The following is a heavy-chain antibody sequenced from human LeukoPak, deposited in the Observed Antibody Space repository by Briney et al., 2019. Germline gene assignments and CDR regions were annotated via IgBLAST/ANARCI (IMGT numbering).Heavy chain of an antibody. D-gene: IGHD7-27*01. CDR3: ARAGDGGWFDP. V-gene: IGHV1-69*02. CDR1: GGTFSSYT. J-gene: IGHJ5*02. CDR2: IIPILGIA. Sequence: ASVKVSCKASGGTFSSYTISWVRQAPGQGLEWMGRIIPILGIANYARKFQGRVTITADKSTSTAYMELSSLRSEDTAVYYCARAGDGGWFDPWGQGTLVTVSS.